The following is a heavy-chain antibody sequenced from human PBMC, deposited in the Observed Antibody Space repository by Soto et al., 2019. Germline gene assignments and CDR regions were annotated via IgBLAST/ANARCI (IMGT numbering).Heavy chain of an antibody. CDR1: GFTFSSYA. CDR2: ISDSGDGT. J-gene: IGHJ4*02. CDR3: AKGTGRNYGGNFDY. D-gene: IGHD4-17*01. V-gene: IGHV3-23*01. Sequence: GGSLRLSCAASGFTFSSYAVSWVRQAQGKGLEWVSIISDSGDGTYYADSVKGRFTISRDNSKNTLYLQMNSLRAEDTAIYYCAKGTGRNYGGNFDYWGQGTLVTVSS.